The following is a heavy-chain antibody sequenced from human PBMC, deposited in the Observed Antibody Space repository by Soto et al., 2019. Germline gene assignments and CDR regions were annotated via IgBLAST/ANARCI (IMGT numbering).Heavy chain of an antibody. V-gene: IGHV1-69*13. D-gene: IGHD3-10*01. Sequence: GASVKVSCKASGGTFSSYAISWVRQAPGQGLEWMGGIIPIFGTANYAQKFQGRVTITADESTSTAYMELSSLRSEDTAVYYCAIDSVSLGRTYNWFDPWGQGTLVTVSS. CDR3: AIDSVSLGRTYNWFDP. CDR1: GGTFSSYA. CDR2: IIPIFGTA. J-gene: IGHJ5*02.